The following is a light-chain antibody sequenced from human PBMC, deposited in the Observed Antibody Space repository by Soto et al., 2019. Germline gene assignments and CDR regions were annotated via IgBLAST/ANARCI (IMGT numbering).Light chain of an antibody. CDR2: GAS. Sequence: EIVMTPSAATLHVAIGERVTLSGSASQGVSRNLAWYQPKSDQAPRLLISGASAGATGIPARFSGCGSGTEFTLTISSLQSEDCAIYYCQQYHTWPITFGGGTTVDIK. CDR1: QGVSRN. CDR3: QQYHTWPIT. V-gene: IGKV3-15*01. J-gene: IGKJ4*01.